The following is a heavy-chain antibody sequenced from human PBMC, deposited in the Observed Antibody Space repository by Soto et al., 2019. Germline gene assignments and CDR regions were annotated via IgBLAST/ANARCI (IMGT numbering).Heavy chain of an antibody. CDR3: AKEVKWFGELFPYYFDY. V-gene: IGHV3-23*03. J-gene: IGHJ4*02. CDR1: GFIFSTYW. Sequence: PGGSLRLSCAASGFIFSTYWMNWVRQAPGKGLEWVSVIYSGGSTYYADSVKGRFTISRDYSKNTLYLQMNSLRAEDTAVYYCAKEVKWFGELFPYYFDYWGQGTLVTVSS. CDR2: IYSGGST. D-gene: IGHD3-10*01.